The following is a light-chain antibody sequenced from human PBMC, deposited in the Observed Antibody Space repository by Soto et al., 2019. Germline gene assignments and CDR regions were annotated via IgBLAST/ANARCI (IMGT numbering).Light chain of an antibody. CDR1: QSVSRSN. CDR2: GTS. V-gene: IGKV3D-20*02. J-gene: IGKJ5*01. Sequence: EIVLTQSPDTLSLSPGERATVSCRASQSVSRSNLAWYQHKPGQAPRLLIYGTSNRATGIPDRFTGSGSGTDLTLTISSLEPEEFAVYYCQQRSNWPPITFGQGTRREIK. CDR3: QQRSNWPPIT.